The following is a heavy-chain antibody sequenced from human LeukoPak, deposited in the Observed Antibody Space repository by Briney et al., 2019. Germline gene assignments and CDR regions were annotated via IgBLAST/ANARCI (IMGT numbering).Heavy chain of an antibody. CDR3: ARDYGSGEGRNYMDV. Sequence: GGSLRLSCAASGFTFSSYAMHWVRQAPGKGLEWVAVISYDGSNKYYADSVKGRFTISRDNSKNTLYLQMNSLRAEDTAVYYCARDYGSGEGRNYMDVWGKGTTVTISS. CDR1: GFTFSSYA. V-gene: IGHV3-30*03. J-gene: IGHJ6*03. D-gene: IGHD3-10*01. CDR2: ISYDGSNK.